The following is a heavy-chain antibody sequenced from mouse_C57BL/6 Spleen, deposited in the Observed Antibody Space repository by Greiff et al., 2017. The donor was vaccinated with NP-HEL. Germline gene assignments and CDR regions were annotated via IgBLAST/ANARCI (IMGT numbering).Heavy chain of an antibody. Sequence: QVQLQQSGAELVKPGASVKMSCKASGYTFTSYWITWVKQRPGQGLEWIGDIYPGSGSTNYNEKFKSKATLTVDKSSSTAYMQLSSLTSEDSAVYYCGRKNDGYHWYFGGWGTGTTVTVAS. CDR1: GYTFTSYW. CDR2: IYPGSGST. V-gene: IGHV1-55*01. J-gene: IGHJ1*03. D-gene: IGHD2-3*01. CDR3: GRKNDGYHWYFGG.